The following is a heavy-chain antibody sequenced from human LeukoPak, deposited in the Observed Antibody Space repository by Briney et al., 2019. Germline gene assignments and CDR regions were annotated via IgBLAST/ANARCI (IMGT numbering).Heavy chain of an antibody. CDR1: GGSISSYY. V-gene: IGHV4-4*07. CDR3: ARALTRYDYVWGSYRRDNWFDP. J-gene: IGHJ5*02. Sequence: PSETLSLTCTVSGGSISSYYWSWIRQPAGKGLEWIGRIYTSGSTNYNPSLKSRVTMSVDTSKNQFSLKLSSVTAADTAVYYCARALTRYDYVWGSYRRDNWFDPWGQGTLVTVSS. CDR2: IYTSGST. D-gene: IGHD3-16*02.